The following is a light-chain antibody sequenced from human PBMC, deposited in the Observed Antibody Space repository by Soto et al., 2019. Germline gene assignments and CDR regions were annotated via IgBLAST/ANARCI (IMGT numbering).Light chain of an antibody. CDR3: SSYTSSSFYV. Sequence: QSALTQPRSVSGSPGQSVTISCTGTSSDVGGYNYVSWYQQHPGKAPKLMIYDVSNRPSGVSNRFSGSKSGNTASLTISGLQAEDEADYYCSSYTSSSFYVFGTGTKLTVL. V-gene: IGLV2-14*01. J-gene: IGLJ1*01. CDR2: DVS. CDR1: SSDVGGYNY.